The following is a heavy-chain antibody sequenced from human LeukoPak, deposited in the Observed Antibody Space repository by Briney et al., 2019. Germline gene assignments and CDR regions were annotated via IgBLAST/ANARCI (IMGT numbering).Heavy chain of an antibody. V-gene: IGHV1-58*01. Sequence: TSVKVPCKASGFTFTSSAVQWVRQARGQRLEWIGWIVVGSGNTNYAQKFQERVTITRDMSTSTAYMELSSLRSEDTAAYYCASDADYVDYVEVVESVEAFDIWGQGTMVTVSS. D-gene: IGHD4-17*01. CDR2: IVVGSGNT. J-gene: IGHJ3*02. CDR1: GFTFTSSA. CDR3: ASDADYVDYVEVVESVEAFDI.